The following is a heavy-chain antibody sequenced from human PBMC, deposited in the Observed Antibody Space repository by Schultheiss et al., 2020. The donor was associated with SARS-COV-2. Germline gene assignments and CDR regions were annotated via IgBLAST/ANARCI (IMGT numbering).Heavy chain of an antibody. CDR3: TTARYYGEAFDI. J-gene: IGHJ3*02. Sequence: GESLKISCAASGFTFSNAWMSWVRQAPGKGLEWVGRIKSKTDGGTTDYAAPVKGRFTISRDDSKNTLYLQMNSLKTEDTAVYYCTTARYYGEAFDIWGQGTMVTVSS. CDR2: IKSKTDGGTT. D-gene: IGHD2/OR15-2a*01. CDR1: GFTFSNAW. V-gene: IGHV3-15*01.